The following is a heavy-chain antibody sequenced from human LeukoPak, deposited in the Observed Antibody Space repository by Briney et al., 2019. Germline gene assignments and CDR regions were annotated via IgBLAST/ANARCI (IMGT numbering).Heavy chain of an antibody. CDR1: GFTLRSYS. CDR3: ARVDYGSGCDS. Sequence: GSLRLSCAASGFTLRSYSMHWVRQAPWKGLEFVSAISSNGRSTYYANSVKGRFTISRDNSKNTLYLQMGSLRTGDMAVYYCARVDYGSGCDSWGQGTLVTVSS. V-gene: IGHV3-64*01. J-gene: IGHJ4*02. CDR2: ISSNGRST. D-gene: IGHD6-19*01.